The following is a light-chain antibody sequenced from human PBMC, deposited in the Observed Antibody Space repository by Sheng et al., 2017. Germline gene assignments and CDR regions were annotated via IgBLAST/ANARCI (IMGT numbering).Light chain of an antibody. CDR3: QQYGET. CDR1: QTISTY. J-gene: IGKJ1*01. CDR2: GAS. V-gene: IGKV3-20*01. Sequence: EIVMTQSPATLSLSPGDTATLSCRASQTISTYLAWYQQKPGQAPRLLIYGASNRATGIPNRFSGSGSGTDFTLTISRLEPEDFAVYYCQQYGETFGQGTKVEIK.